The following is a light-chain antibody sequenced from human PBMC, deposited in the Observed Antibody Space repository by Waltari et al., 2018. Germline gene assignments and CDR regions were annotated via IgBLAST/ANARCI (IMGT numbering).Light chain of an antibody. J-gene: IGKJ5*01. V-gene: IGKV1-39*01. Sequence: DIQMTQSPFSLSASVGDRVTITCRTSQTISIYLSWYQQKVGKAAKLLIYYASTLQSGVPSRFSGSGSGTEFTLTISSLQPDDFATYFCQHSYYTPLFGQGTRLEIK. CDR1: QTISIY. CDR2: YAS. CDR3: QHSYYTPL.